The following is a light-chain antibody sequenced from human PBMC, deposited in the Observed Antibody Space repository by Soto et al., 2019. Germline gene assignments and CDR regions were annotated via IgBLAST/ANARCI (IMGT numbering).Light chain of an antibody. V-gene: IGLV3-9*01. CDR1: KIGDKN. CDR3: QVWDTYTVL. J-gene: IGLJ2*01. CDR2: RDN. Sequence: SSELTQPLSVSVALGQTARITCGGNKIGDKNIHWYQQKPGQAPVVIIYRDNNRPSGIPERFSGSNSGDTATLTISGAQVGDEAYYYCQVWDTYTVLFGGGTKVTVL.